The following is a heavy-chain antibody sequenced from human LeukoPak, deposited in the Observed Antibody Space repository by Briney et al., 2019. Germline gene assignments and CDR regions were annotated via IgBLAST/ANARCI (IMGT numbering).Heavy chain of an antibody. V-gene: IGHV4-59*01. D-gene: IGHD1-26*01. CDR1: GGSISSYY. J-gene: IGHJ5*02. CDR3: ARDSSGSHSSGWFDP. Sequence: KPSETLSLTCTVSGGSISSYYWSWIRQPPGKGLEWIGYIYYSGSTNYNPSLKSRVTISVDTSKNQFSLKLSSVTAADTAVYYCARDSSGSHSSGWFDPWGQGTLVTVSS. CDR2: IYYSGST.